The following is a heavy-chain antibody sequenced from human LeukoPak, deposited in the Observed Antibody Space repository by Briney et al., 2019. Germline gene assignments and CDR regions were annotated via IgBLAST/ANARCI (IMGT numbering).Heavy chain of an antibody. J-gene: IGHJ4*02. CDR2: IYYSGST. D-gene: IGHD6-13*01. V-gene: IGHV4-30-4*08. CDR3: ARITYSSSWYYFDY. Sequence: PSQTLSLTCTVSGGSISSGDYYRSWIRQPPGKGLEWIGYIYYSGSTYYNPSLKSRVTISVDTSKNQFSLKLSPVTAADTAVYYCARITYSSSWYYFDYWGQGTLVTVSS. CDR1: GGSISSGDYY.